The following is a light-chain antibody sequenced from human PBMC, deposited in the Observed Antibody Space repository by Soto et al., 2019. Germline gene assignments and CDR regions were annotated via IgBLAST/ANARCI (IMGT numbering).Light chain of an antibody. CDR3: QQYKNWLALT. CDR2: GAS. Sequence: EIVLTQSPATLSLSPGERATLSCRASQSVSNYLIWYQQKPGQAPRLLIYGASTRATGIPARFSGSGSGTEFTLTISSLQSEDSAVYYCQQYKNWLALTFGGGTKVDNK. V-gene: IGKV3-15*01. CDR1: QSVSNY. J-gene: IGKJ4*01.